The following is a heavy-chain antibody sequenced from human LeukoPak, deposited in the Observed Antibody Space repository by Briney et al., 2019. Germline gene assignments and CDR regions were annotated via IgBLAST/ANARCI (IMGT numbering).Heavy chain of an antibody. J-gene: IGHJ4*02. CDR3: ARGSIVATIATTLGY. CDR1: GGTFSSYA. V-gene: IGHV1-69*05. Sequence: SVKVSCKAPGGTFSSYAISWVRQAPGQGLEWMGGIIPIFGTANYAQKFQGRVTITTDESTSTAYMEQSSLRSEDTAVYYCARGSIVATIATTLGYWGQGTLVTVSS. CDR2: IIPIFGTA. D-gene: IGHD5-12*01.